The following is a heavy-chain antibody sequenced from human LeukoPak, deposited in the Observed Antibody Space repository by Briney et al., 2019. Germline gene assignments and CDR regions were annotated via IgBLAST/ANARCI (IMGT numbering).Heavy chain of an antibody. V-gene: IGHV4-59*04. Sequence: PSETLSLTCTVSGGSISSYYWSWIRQPPGKGLEWIGYIYYSGSTYYNPSLKSRVTISVDTSKNQFSLKLSSVTAADTAVYYCATQLRRDYYDSSGRLYDYWGQGTLVTVSS. J-gene: IGHJ4*02. D-gene: IGHD3-22*01. CDR1: GGSISSYY. CDR2: IYYSGST. CDR3: ATQLRRDYYDSSGRLYDY.